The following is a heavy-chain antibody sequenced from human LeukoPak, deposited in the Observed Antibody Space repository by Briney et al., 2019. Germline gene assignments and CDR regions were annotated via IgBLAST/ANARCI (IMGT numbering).Heavy chain of an antibody. J-gene: IGHJ4*02. CDR3: GKGGGILPTAIRRYFDY. CDR2: ISGSGGGT. Sequence: GGSLRLSCTASGFTFSNYAMSWVRQAPGKGLEWVSSISGSGGGTYYADSVKGRFTISRDNSKNTLYLQMNSLRAEDTATYYCGKGGGILPTAIRRYFDYWGQGTLVTVSS. V-gene: IGHV3-23*01. CDR1: GFTFSNYA. D-gene: IGHD2-2*02.